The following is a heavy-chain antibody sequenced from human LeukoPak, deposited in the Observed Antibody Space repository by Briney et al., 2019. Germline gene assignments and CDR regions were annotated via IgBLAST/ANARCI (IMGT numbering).Heavy chain of an antibody. CDR3: ARGDDAFDI. CDR1: SYTFTNYG. CDR2: ISTYNGDT. V-gene: IGHV1-18*01. J-gene: IGHJ3*02. Sequence: GASVKVSCKASSYTFTNYGVIWARQAPGQGLEWMGWISTYNGDTSYVQKFQGRITVTTDTSTRTVYMELRSLTSDDTALYYCARGDDAFDIWGQGTMVTVSS.